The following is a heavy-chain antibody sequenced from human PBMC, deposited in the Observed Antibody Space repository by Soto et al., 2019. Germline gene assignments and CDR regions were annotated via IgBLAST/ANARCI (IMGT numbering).Heavy chain of an antibody. V-gene: IGHV5-51*01. Sequence: PGESLKISCKGSGYSFTSYWIGWVRQMPGKGLEWMGIIYPGDSDTRYSPSFQGQVTISADKSISTAYLQWSSLKASDTAMYYCARHRTRGCISTSCYLQGDHWFDPRGQGTLVTVSS. J-gene: IGHJ5*02. CDR2: IYPGDSDT. D-gene: IGHD2-2*01. CDR1: GYSFTSYW. CDR3: ARHRTRGCISTSCYLQGDHWFDP.